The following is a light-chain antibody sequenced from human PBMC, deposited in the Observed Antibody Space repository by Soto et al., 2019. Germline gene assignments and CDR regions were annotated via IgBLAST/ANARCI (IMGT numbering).Light chain of an antibody. J-gene: IGLJ3*02. Sequence: QSVLAQPACVSFSPGQSITISCTGSSSDVGGRDYVSWYQQHPGKAPKVIIYEVTRWPSGVSGRFSGSKSGNTASLTISGLQPEDEADYYCSSFANRNTWVFGGGTEVTVL. CDR3: SSFANRNTWV. CDR1: SSDVGGRDY. CDR2: EVT. V-gene: IGLV2-14*01.